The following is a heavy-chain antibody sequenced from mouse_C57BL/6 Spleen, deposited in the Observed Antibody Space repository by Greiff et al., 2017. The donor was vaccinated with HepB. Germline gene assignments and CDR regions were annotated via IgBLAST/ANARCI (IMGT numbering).Heavy chain of an antibody. V-gene: IGHV14-4*01. Sequence: VQLQLSGAELVRPGASVKVSCTASGFNFRGDYMHWVTQRPEQGLEWIGGIDPENGDTEYASKFQGKATITADTSSNTAYLQLSSLTSEDTAVYYCTTGQATGFDYWGQGTTLTVSS. CDR1: GFNFRGDY. J-gene: IGHJ2*01. D-gene: IGHD3-2*02. CDR3: TTGQATGFDY. CDR2: IDPENGDT.